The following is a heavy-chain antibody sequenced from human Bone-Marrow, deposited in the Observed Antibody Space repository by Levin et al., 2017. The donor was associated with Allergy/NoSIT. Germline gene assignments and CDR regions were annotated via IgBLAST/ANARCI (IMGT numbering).Heavy chain of an antibody. V-gene: IGHV3-48*01. Sequence: PGESLKISCTASGFTFSSFSMNWVRQAPGKGLEWVSYISSGSGTMYYADSVKGRFTISRDNAKNSLYLQMNSLRAEDTAVYYCARPYSSGWYPPDYWGQGTLVTVSS. CDR2: ISSGSGTM. CDR1: GFTFSSFS. J-gene: IGHJ4*02. D-gene: IGHD6-19*01. CDR3: ARPYSSGWYPPDY.